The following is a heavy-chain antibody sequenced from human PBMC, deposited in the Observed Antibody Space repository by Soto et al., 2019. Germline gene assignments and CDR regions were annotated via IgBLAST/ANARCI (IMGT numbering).Heavy chain of an antibody. CDR2: IYPDDSDT. J-gene: IGHJ4*02. Sequence: PGESLKISCQASGYSFSNFWIAWVRQMPGEGLEWLGIIYPDDSDTRYSPSFLGQVTISADKPIKTTYLQWSSLKASDTAIYFCASSVLVTSTMNYFDLWGQGTLVTVS. CDR1: GYSFSNFW. D-gene: IGHD2-8*02. V-gene: IGHV5-51*01. CDR3: ASSVLVTSTMNYFDL.